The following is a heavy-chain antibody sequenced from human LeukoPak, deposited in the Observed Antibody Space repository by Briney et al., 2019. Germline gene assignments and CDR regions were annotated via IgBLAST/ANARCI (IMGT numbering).Heavy chain of an antibody. Sequence: GGSLRLSCAASGFTFSSYAMSWVRQAPGKGLEWVSAISGSGGSTYYADSLKGRFTISKDTSKNTLYLQMNSLRPGDTAVYFCAKDSHNGYFDYWGQGTLVTVSS. J-gene: IGHJ4*02. CDR3: AKDSHNGYFDY. CDR1: GFTFSSYA. CDR2: ISGSGGST. V-gene: IGHV3-23*01. D-gene: IGHD2-8*01.